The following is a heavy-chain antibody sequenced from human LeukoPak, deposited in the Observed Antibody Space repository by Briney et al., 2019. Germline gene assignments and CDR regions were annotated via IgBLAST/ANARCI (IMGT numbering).Heavy chain of an antibody. V-gene: IGHV3-30*03. Sequence: GGSLRLSCAASGFTFSNYGMHWVRQAPGKGLEWVAVISYDGSNKYYADSVKGRFAISRDNSKNALYLQMNSLRAEDTAVYYCARNGYKASGDYWGQGTLVTVSS. CDR1: GFTFSNYG. D-gene: IGHD1-14*01. CDR2: ISYDGSNK. J-gene: IGHJ4*02. CDR3: ARNGYKASGDY.